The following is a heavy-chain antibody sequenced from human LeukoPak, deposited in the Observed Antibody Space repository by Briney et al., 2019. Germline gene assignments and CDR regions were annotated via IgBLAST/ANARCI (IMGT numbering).Heavy chain of an antibody. D-gene: IGHD3-9*01. CDR2: INPNSGGT. Sequence: AASVKVSCKASGYTFTGYYMHWVRQAPGQGLEWMGWINPNSGGTNYAQKFQGRLTMTRDTSISTAYMELSRLRSDDTAVYYCARDLVPTYYDILTGYTQKYYGMDVWGQGTTVTVSS. V-gene: IGHV1-2*02. CDR3: ARDLVPTYYDILTGYTQKYYGMDV. J-gene: IGHJ6*02. CDR1: GYTFTGYY.